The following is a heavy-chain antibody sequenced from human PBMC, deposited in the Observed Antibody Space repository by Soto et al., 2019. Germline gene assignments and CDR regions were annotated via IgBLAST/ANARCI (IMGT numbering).Heavy chain of an antibody. Sequence: GGSLRLSCAASGFTFSSYAMSWVRQAPGKGLEWVSAISGSGGSTYYADSVKGRFTISRDNSKNTLYLQMNSLRAEDTAVYYCAKDLPPRQSSLATAIPAAIQAFDIWGQGTMVTVSS. CDR3: AKDLPPRQSSLATAIPAAIQAFDI. J-gene: IGHJ3*02. D-gene: IGHD2-2*02. CDR1: GFTFSSYA. CDR2: ISGSGGST. V-gene: IGHV3-23*01.